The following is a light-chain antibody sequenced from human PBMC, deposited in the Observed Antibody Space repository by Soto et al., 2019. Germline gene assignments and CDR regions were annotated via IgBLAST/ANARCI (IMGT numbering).Light chain of an antibody. CDR3: QQSYSTPPST. Sequence: DTQMTQSPSTLSASVGDTVTITCRARQNINNWLAWYQQKPEKVPKLLIYGASTLEDGVPSRFSGSRSGTEFTLTINSLQPEDFATYYCQQSYSTPPSTFGQGTKLEIK. J-gene: IGKJ2*02. CDR2: GAS. V-gene: IGKV1-5*01. CDR1: QNINNW.